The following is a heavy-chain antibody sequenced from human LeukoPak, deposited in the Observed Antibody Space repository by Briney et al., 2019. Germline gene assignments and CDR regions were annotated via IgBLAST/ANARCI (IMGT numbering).Heavy chain of an antibody. J-gene: IGHJ4*02. CDR3: ARATPSFGRNIEKYFDY. D-gene: IGHD1-26*01. CDR1: RYTFINYY. V-gene: IGHV1-46*01. Sequence: GASVKVSCKGSRYTFINYYMNWVRQAPGQGLEWMGISDPSAGGTSYAQKFQGRVSMTRDMSTRTVYMELSSLRSEDTAVYYCARATPSFGRNIEKYFDYWGQGTLVTVSS. CDR2: SDPSAGGT.